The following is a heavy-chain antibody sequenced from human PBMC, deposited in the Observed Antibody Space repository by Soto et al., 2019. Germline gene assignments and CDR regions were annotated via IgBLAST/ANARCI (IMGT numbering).Heavy chain of an antibody. Sequence: GVSLRLSWVAAGVFRRDFGIRWVLQAPGKGLEWVSVIWYDGSNTYQAASVKGRFTMSRDISKNTLYLQMDSLRPEDTAVYYSAIAMAEKWPPFEYWGHGTLVTVSS. V-gene: IGHV3-33*01. CDR2: IWYDGSNT. J-gene: IGHJ4*01. CDR3: AIAMAEKWPPFEY. CDR1: GVFRRDFG. D-gene: IGHD6-19*01.